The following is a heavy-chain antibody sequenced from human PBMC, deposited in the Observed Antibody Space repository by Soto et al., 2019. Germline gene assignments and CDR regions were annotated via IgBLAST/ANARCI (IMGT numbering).Heavy chain of an antibody. Sequence: PGGSLRLSCAASGFTFSSYAMSWVRQAPGKGLEWVALITADGSKIYYADSVKGRFTISRDNSKSTLYLQMNSLRAEDTSLYLCATDIHATWLLNPWGQGTLVTVSS. CDR2: ITADGSKI. CDR3: ATDIHATWLLNP. D-gene: IGHD2-2*02. V-gene: IGHV3-30-3*01. J-gene: IGHJ5*02. CDR1: GFTFSSYA.